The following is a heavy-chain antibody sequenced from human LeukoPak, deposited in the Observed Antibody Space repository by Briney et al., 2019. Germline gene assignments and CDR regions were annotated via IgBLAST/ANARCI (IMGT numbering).Heavy chain of an antibody. D-gene: IGHD4-23*01. CDR3: ARGLTSAEDDYGGNSGDY. CDR2: INHSGST. Sequence: PSETLSLTCAVYGGSFSGYYWSWIRQPPGKGLEWIGEINHSGSTNYNPSLKSRVTISVDTSKNQFSLKLSSVTAADTAVYYCARGLTSAEDDYGGNSGDYWGQGTLVTVSS. J-gene: IGHJ4*02. V-gene: IGHV4-34*01. CDR1: GGSFSGYY.